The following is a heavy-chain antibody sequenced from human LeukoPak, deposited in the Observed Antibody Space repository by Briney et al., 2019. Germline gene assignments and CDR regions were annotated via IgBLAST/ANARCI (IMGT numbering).Heavy chain of an antibody. CDR2: ISSNGGST. J-gene: IGHJ4*02. D-gene: IGHD6-13*01. Sequence: GGSLRLSCSASGFTFSSYVMHWGRQAPGKGLEYVSAISSNGGSTYYADSVKGRFTISRDNSKNTLYLQMSSLRAEDTAVYYCVKDPYSSSWYYFDYWGQGTLVTVSS. CDR3: VKDPYSSSWYYFDY. CDR1: GFTFSSYV. V-gene: IGHV3-64D*06.